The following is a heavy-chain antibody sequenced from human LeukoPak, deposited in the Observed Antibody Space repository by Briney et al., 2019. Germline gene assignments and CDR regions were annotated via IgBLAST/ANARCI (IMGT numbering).Heavy chain of an antibody. CDR1: GFTFSRYG. CDR2: IRYDGSNK. D-gene: IGHD5-24*01. CDR3: ARDRGWLQSDY. J-gene: IGHJ4*02. Sequence: GGSLRLSCEASGFTFSRYGMQWVRQAPGKGLEWVAFIRYDGSNKYYADSVKGRFTISRDNAKNSLYLQMNSLRAEDTAVYYCARDRGWLQSDYWGQGTLVSVSS. V-gene: IGHV3-30*02.